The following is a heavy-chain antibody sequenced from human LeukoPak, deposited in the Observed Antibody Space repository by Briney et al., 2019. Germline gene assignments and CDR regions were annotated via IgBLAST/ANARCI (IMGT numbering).Heavy chain of an antibody. D-gene: IGHD3-10*01. CDR3: ARRRSSTLIDY. CDR2: IYPGDSDT. CDR1: GYSFTSYW. V-gene: IGHV5-51*01. J-gene: IGHJ4*02. Sequence: GESLKISCKGSGYSFTSYWIAWVRQMPGKGLEWMGIIYPGDSDTTYSPSFQGQVTISADKSISTAYLQWSSLKASDTAMYFCARRRSSTLIDYWGQGTLVTVSS.